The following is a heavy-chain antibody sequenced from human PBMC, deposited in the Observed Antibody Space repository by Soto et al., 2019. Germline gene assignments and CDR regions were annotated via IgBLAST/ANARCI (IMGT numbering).Heavy chain of an antibody. CDR1: GGSFSGYY. V-gene: IGHV4-34*01. CDR2: INHSGST. D-gene: IGHD5-12*01. J-gene: IGHJ3*02. CDR3: AREKLGYSGYVDAFDI. Sequence: SETLSLTCAVYGGSFSGYYWSWIRQPPGKGLEWIGEINHSGSTNYNPSLKSRATISVDTSKNQFSLKLSSVTAADTAVYYCAREKLGYSGYVDAFDIWGQGTMVTVSS.